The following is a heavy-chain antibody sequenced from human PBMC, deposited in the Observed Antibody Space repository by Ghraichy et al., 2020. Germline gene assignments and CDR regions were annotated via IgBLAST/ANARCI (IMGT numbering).Heavy chain of an antibody. D-gene: IGHD3-9*01. CDR1: GGTFSSYA. CDR2: IIPIFGTA. J-gene: IGHJ6*02. Sequence: SVKVSCKASGGTFSSYAISWVRQAPGQGLEWLGGIIPIFGTANYAQKFQGRVTITADKSTSTAYMELSSLRSEDTAVYYCARTGGLRYFDWSPRNYGMDVWGQGTTVTVSS. V-gene: IGHV1-69*06. CDR3: ARTGGLRYFDWSPRNYGMDV.